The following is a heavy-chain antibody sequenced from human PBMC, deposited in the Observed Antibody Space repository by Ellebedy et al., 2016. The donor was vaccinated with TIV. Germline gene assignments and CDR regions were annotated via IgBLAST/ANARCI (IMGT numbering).Heavy chain of an antibody. Sequence: PGGSLRLSCAASGFTFGSYAMTWVRQAPGKGLEWVSVIIGSGSATHYADSVKGRFTISRDNSKNTLYLQMNSLRAEDTAVYYCAKDRSDLSRGWYVSEYWGQGALVTVSS. D-gene: IGHD6-19*01. CDR3: AKDRSDLSRGWYVSEY. CDR2: IIGSGSAT. J-gene: IGHJ4*02. V-gene: IGHV3-23*01. CDR1: GFTFGSYA.